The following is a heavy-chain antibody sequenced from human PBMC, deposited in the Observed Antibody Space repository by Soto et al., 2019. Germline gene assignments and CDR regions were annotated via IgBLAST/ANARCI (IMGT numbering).Heavy chain of an antibody. D-gene: IGHD5-12*01. CDR1: GYTFSNYG. CDR3: ARDLVPGYTGFSDY. Sequence: GASVKVSCKTSGYTFSNYGINWVRQAPGQGLEWMGWIGAYNGNTNFAHKLQGRVSLTTDTSSTTAYMELRSLTSDDTAVYYCARDLVPGYTGFSDYWGQGTLVTVSS. CDR2: IGAYNGNT. J-gene: IGHJ4*02. V-gene: IGHV1-18*01.